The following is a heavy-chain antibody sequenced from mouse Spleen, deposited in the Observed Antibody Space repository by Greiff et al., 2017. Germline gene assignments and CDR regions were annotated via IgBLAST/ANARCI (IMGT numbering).Heavy chain of an antibody. CDR2: INYDGSST. CDR3: AREPGSYAMDY. J-gene: IGHJ4*01. CDR1: GFTFSDYY. V-gene: IGHV5-16*01. Sequence: DVHLVESEGGLVQPGSSMKLSCTASGFTFSDYYMAWVRQVPEKGLEWVANINYDGSSTYYLDSLKSRFIISRDNAKNILYLQMSSLKSEDTATYYCAREPGSYAMDYWGQGTSVTVSS.